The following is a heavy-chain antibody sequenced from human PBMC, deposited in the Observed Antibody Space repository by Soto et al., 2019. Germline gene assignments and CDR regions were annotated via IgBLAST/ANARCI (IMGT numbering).Heavy chain of an antibody. Sequence: QVQLVESGGGVVQPGRSLRLSCAASGFMFSSYAMHWVRQAPGKGLEWVAVKTYDGSNKYYADSVKGRFTISRDNSKNTLYLQMNSLRAEDTAVYYCVRAGGLLVDYWGQGTLVTVSS. CDR1: GFMFSSYA. J-gene: IGHJ4*02. D-gene: IGHD1-26*01. CDR2: KTYDGSNK. V-gene: IGHV3-30-3*01. CDR3: VRAGGLLVDY.